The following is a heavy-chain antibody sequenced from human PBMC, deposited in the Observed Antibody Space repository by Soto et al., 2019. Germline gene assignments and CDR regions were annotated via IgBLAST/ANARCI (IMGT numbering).Heavy chain of an antibody. CDR1: GVSIANFF. D-gene: IGHD6-19*01. V-gene: IGHV4-59*08. J-gene: IGHJ5*02. CDR3: ARDRGGITVAANPLGEWFDP. Sequence: SETLSLTCTVSGVSIANFFWSWIRQPPGKGLEWIGYMSQGGTTTYNPSLKGRATISVDTSKNQWSLKLTSVTAADTAMYYCARDRGGITVAANPLGEWFDPWGPGTLVTVSS. CDR2: MSQGGTT.